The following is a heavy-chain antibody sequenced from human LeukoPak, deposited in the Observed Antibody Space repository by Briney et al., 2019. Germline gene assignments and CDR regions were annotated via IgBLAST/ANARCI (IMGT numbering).Heavy chain of an antibody. D-gene: IGHD2-15*01. J-gene: IGHJ5*02. CDR1: GGTFSSYA. CDR2: IIPIFGTA. Sequence: SVKVSCRASGGTFSSYAISWVRQAPGQGLEWMGGIIPIFGTANYAQKFQGRVTITTDESTSTAYMELSSLRSEDTAVYYCARANGYCSGGSCYSEINWFDPWGQGTLVTVSS. CDR3: ARANGYCSGGSCYSEINWFDP. V-gene: IGHV1-69*05.